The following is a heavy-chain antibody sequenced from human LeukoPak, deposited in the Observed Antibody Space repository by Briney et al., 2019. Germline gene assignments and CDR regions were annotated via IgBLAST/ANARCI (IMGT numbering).Heavy chain of an antibody. D-gene: IGHD2-8*01. V-gene: IGHV4-34*01. Sequence: PSETLSLTCAVYGGSFSGYYWSWIRQPPGKGLEWIGEINHSGSTNYNPSLKSRVTISVDTSKNQFSLKLSSVTAADTAVYYCARTYGPFGYWGQGTLVTVSS. CDR2: INHSGST. CDR3: ARTYGPFGY. J-gene: IGHJ4*02. CDR1: GGSFSGYY.